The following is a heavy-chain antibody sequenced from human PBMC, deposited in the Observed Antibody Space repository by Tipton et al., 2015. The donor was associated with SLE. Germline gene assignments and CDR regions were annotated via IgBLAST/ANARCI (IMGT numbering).Heavy chain of an antibody. Sequence: TLSLTCAVYVGSFSGHHWTWLRQPPGKGLEWIGEINHSGSTNYNPSLKSRVTISVDTSKNQFSLTLSAVTAADTAVYYCARGWDYLDQAGIDYWGQGTLVTVS. D-gene: IGHD1-7*01. V-gene: IGHV4-34*01. CDR1: VGSFSGHH. J-gene: IGHJ4*02. CDR3: ARGWDYLDQAGIDY. CDR2: INHSGST.